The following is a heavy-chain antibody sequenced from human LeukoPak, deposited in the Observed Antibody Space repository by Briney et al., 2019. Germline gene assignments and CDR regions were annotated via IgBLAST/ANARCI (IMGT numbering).Heavy chain of an antibody. CDR3: ARPVLRFLEGPFDY. CDR2: IKQDGSVK. Sequence: PGRSLRLSCAASGFTFSSYWMSWVRQAPGKGLEWVANIKQDGSVKYYVDSVKGRFTISRDNAKNSLYLQMYSLRAEDTAVYYCARPVLRFLEGPFDYWGQGTLVTVSS. D-gene: IGHD3-3*01. CDR1: GFTFSSYW. J-gene: IGHJ4*02. V-gene: IGHV3-7*01.